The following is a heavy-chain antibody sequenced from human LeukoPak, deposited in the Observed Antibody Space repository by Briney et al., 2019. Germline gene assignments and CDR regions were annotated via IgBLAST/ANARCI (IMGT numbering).Heavy chain of an antibody. CDR3: ARGRRDGYNYYFQH. D-gene: IGHD5-24*01. CDR1: GYTFTSYD. J-gene: IGHJ1*01. CDR2: MNPNSGNT. Sequence: ASVKVSCKASGYTFTSYDINSVRQATGQGLEWMGWMNPNSGNTGYAQKFQGRVTITRNTSISTAYMELSSLRSEDTAVYYCARGRRDGYNYYFQHWGQGTLVTVSS. V-gene: IGHV1-8*03.